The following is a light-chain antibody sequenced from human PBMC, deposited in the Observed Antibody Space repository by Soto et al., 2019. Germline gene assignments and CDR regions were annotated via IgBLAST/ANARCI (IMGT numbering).Light chain of an antibody. CDR2: DAS. CDR3: QQRSNWPPVT. J-gene: IGKJ4*01. V-gene: IGKV3-11*01. CDR1: QSVKSS. Sequence: EVVLTQSPAILSLSPGERATLSCRASQSVKSSLAWYQQKPGQPPRLLIYDASHRATGIPARFSGSASGTDFTLTSSSLEPEDVAVYFCQQRSNWPPVTFGGGTKVQI.